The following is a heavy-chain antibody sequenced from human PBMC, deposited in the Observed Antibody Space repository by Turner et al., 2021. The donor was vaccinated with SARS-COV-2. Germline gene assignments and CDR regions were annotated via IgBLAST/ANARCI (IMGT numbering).Heavy chain of an antibody. Sequence: EVQLLESGGGLVQPGGSLRLSCAASGFTFSSYAMGWVRQAPGKGLEWASAIGGSGGSTYYADSVKGRFTISRDNSKNTLYLQMNSLRAEDTAVYYCAKDGYDGIYCSGGSCYSGWFDSWGQGTLVTVSS. CDR1: GFTFSSYA. D-gene: IGHD2-15*01. V-gene: IGHV3-23*01. CDR3: AKDGYDGIYCSGGSCYSGWFDS. CDR2: IGGSGGST. J-gene: IGHJ5*01.